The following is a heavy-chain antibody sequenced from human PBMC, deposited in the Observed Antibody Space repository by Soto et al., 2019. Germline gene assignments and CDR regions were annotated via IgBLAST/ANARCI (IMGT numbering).Heavy chain of an antibody. J-gene: IGHJ4*02. V-gene: IGHV3-30*04. D-gene: IGHD3-16*02. CDR3: ARDRLRLGELSLLGYFDY. CDR1: GFTFSRHT. Sequence: GGSLRLSCAASGFTFSRHTMHWVRQAPGKGLEWVASISYDGSNKYYADSVKGRFTISRDNSKNTLSVQMDSLRAEDTAVYYCARDRLRLGELSLLGYFDYWGQGTLVTVS. CDR2: ISYDGSNK.